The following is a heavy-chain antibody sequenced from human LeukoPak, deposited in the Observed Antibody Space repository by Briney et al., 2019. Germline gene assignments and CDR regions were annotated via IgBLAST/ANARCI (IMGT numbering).Heavy chain of an antibody. CDR3: ARDRSIAAAGYYFDY. Sequence: SQTLSLTCTVSGGSISSGDYYWSWIRQPPGKGLEWIGYIYYSGITYYNPSLKSRVTISIDTSKSQFSLKLNSVTAADTAVYYCARDRSIAAAGYYFDYWGQGTLVTVSS. J-gene: IGHJ4*02. CDR2: IYYSGIT. V-gene: IGHV4-30-4*01. CDR1: GGSISSGDYY. D-gene: IGHD6-13*01.